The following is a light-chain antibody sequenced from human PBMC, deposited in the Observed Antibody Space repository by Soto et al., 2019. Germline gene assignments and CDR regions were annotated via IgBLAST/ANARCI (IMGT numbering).Light chain of an antibody. V-gene: IGKV2D-30*01. CDR3: MQGRHWLGT. J-gene: IGKJ1*01. CDR2: KVS. CDR1: QSLVYNDGNTY. Sequence: DVVLTQSPLSLPVTLGQPASISCRSSQSLVYNDGNTYLSWFQQRPGQSPRRLIYKVSNWDSGVPARISGSGSGTDFTLKISRAEAEDVGVYYCMQGRHWLGTFGQGTKVEIK.